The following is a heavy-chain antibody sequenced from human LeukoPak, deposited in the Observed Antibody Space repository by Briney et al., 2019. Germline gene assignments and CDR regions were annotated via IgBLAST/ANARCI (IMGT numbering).Heavy chain of an antibody. V-gene: IGHV3-30-3*01. CDR3: ARAGRQWLPRRCNTDPYYYYYGMDV. Sequence: PGRSLRLSCAASGFTFSSYAMHGVRQAPGKGLEWVAVISYDGSNKYYADSVKGRFTISRDNSKNTLYLQMNSLRAEDTAVYYCARAGRQWLPRRCNTDPYYYYYGMDVWGQGPTVTVSS. D-gene: IGHD6-19*01. J-gene: IGHJ6*02. CDR2: ISYDGSNK. CDR1: GFTFSSYA.